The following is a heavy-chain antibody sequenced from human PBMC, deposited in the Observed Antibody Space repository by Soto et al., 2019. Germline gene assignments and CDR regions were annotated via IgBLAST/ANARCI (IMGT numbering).Heavy chain of an antibody. Sequence: QVQLVQSGAEVKKPGSSVKVSCKAPGGTFSSYAISWVRQAPGQGLECMGGLIPIFGTANYAQKFQGRVTITADESTSTGYMELSSLRSEDTAVYYCARSQGGSSSLDIYYYYYYGMDVWGQGTTVTVSS. V-gene: IGHV1-69*01. D-gene: IGHD2-15*01. CDR1: GGTFSSYA. CDR3: ARSQGGSSSLDIYYYYYYGMDV. J-gene: IGHJ6*02. CDR2: LIPIFGTA.